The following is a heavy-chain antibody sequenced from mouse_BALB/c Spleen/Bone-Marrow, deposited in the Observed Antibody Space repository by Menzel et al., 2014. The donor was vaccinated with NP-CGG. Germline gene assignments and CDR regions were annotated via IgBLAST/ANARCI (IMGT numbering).Heavy chain of an antibody. CDR3: ASYYYGSSRFAY. Sequence: VQLQQSGAELVKPGASVKLSCTASGFNIKDTYMHWVKQRPEQGLEWIGRIDPANGNTKYDPKFQGKATITADTSSNTAYLQLSSLTSDDTAVYYCASYYYGSSRFAYWGQGTLVTVSA. J-gene: IGHJ3*01. D-gene: IGHD1-1*01. CDR1: GFNIKDTY. V-gene: IGHV14-3*02. CDR2: IDPANGNT.